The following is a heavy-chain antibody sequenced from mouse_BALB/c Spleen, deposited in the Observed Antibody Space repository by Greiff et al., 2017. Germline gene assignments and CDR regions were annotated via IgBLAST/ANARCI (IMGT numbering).Heavy chain of an antibody. D-gene: IGHD2-1*01. CDR3: ARGGNYGLFAY. CDR2: ISYSGST. V-gene: IGHV3-2*02. CDR1: GYSITSDYA. Sequence: VQLKESGPGLVKPSQSLSLTCTVTGYSITSDYAWNWIRQFPGNKLEWMGYISYSGSTSYNPSLNSRISITRDTSKNQFFLQLNSVTTEDTATYYCARGGNYGLFAYWGQGTLVTVSA. J-gene: IGHJ3*01.